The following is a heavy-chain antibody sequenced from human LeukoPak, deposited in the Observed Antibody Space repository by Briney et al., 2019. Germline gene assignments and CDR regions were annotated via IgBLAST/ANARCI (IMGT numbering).Heavy chain of an antibody. Sequence: ASVKVSCKASGYTFTGYYMHWVRQAPGQGLEWMGWINPNSGGTNYAQKFQGRVTMTRDTSISTAYMELSRLRSDDTAVYYCARERLTYSRDPFGYWGQGTLVTVSS. V-gene: IGHV1-2*02. D-gene: IGHD3-16*01. CDR1: GYTFTGYY. CDR2: INPNSGGT. CDR3: ARERLTYSRDPFGY. J-gene: IGHJ4*02.